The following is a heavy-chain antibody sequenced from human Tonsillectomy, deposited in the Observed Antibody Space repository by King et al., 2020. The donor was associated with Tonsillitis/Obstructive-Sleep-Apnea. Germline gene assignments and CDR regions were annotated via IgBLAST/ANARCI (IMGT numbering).Heavy chain of an antibody. CDR1: GFTVSSNY. V-gene: IGHV3-53*01. CDR2: IYSDGSA. D-gene: IGHD3-16*02. CDR3: ATIISYDYIWGSYPVSFDY. Sequence: VQLVESGGGLIQPGGSLRLSCAASGFTVSSNYMSWVRQAPGKGLEWVSVIYSDGSAYYADSVKGRFTISRDNSKDTLYLQMNSLRAEDTAVYYCATIISYDYIWGSYPVSFDYWGQGTLVTVSS. J-gene: IGHJ4*02.